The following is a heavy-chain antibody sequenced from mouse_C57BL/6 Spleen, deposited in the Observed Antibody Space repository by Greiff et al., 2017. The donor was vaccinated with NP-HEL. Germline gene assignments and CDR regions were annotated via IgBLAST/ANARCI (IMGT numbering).Heavy chain of an antibody. V-gene: IGHV1-52*01. CDR1: GYTFTSYW. Sequence: QVQLKQPGAELVRPGSSVKLSCKASGYTFTSYWMHWVKQRPIQGLEWIGNIDPSDSETHYNQKFKDKATLTVDKSSSTAYMQLSSLTSEDSAVYYCARSEYYYGSSYVFLSAMDYWGQGTSVTVSS. CDR2: IDPSDSET. D-gene: IGHD1-1*01. CDR3: ARSEYYYGSSYVFLSAMDY. J-gene: IGHJ4*01.